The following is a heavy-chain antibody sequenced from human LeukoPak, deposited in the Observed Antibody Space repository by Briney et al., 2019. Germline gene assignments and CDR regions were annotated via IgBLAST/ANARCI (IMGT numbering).Heavy chain of an antibody. J-gene: IGHJ6*04. D-gene: IGHD2-2*01. CDR2: ISSSGSTI. Sequence: GGSLRLSCAASGFTFSSYEMNWVRQAPGKGLEWVSYISSSGSTIYYADSVKGRFTISRDNAKNSLYLQMNSLRAEDTAVYYCARDHIVVVPAAMNYYYCGMDVWGKGTTVTVSS. CDR1: GFTFSSYE. V-gene: IGHV3-48*03. CDR3: ARDHIVVVPAAMNYYYCGMDV.